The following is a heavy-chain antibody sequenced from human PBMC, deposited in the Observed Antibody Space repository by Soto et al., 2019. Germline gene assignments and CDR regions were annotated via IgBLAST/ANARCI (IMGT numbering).Heavy chain of an antibody. CDR2: IHYSGST. J-gene: IGHJ6*03. CDR1: GGSISSDY. V-gene: IGHV4-59*01. Sequence: HVQLQEAGPGLVKPSETLSLSCTISGGSISSDYWTWIRQPPGKGLEWIGYIHYSGSTNYNPSLKSRVTISVDTSKNQFSLKLSSVTAADTAVYYCARVMGTQNRDYYYMDVWGKGTTVTVSS. D-gene: IGHD1-1*01. CDR3: ARVMGTQNRDYYYMDV.